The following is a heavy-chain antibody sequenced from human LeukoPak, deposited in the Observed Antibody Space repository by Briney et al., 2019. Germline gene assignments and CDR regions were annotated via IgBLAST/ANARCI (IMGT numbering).Heavy chain of an antibody. CDR3: ATMVRDAFDI. D-gene: IGHD3-10*01. V-gene: IGHV3-53*01. Sequence: GGSLRLSCAASGFTFSDYYMSWIRQAPGKGLEWVSVIHSGGSTYYADSVKGRFTISRDNSKNTLYLQMNSLRAEDTAVYYCATMVRDAFDIWGQGTMVTVSS. J-gene: IGHJ3*02. CDR2: IHSGGST. CDR1: GFTFSDYY.